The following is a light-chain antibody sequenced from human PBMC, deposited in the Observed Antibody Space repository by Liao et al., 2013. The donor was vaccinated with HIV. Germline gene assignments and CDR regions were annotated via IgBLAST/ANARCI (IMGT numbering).Light chain of an antibody. J-gene: IGLJ1*01. V-gene: IGLV3-21*01. CDR3: QAGDSGTAYV. Sequence: SYVLTQPASVSVAPGNTATITCGGDDFGTKRVHWYQQKPGQAPVLLIYHASDRPSGIPERFSGSNSGNTATLTISRVEPGDEADYYCQAGDSGTAYVFGAGTKVTVL. CDR1: DFGTKR. CDR2: HAS.